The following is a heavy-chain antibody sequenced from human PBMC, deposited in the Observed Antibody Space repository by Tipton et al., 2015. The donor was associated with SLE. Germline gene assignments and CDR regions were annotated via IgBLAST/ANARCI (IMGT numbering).Heavy chain of an antibody. D-gene: IGHD2-2*01. CDR3: ARDPSWGLDY. Sequence: TLSLTCTVSGGSISTYYWSWIRQPPKQGLEWIGWIYHTGSTDYNPSLKSRVTISVDTSKNQFSLKLSSVTAADTAVYYCARDPSWGLDYWGQGTLVTVSS. CDR1: GGSISTYY. J-gene: IGHJ4*02. CDR2: IYHTGST. V-gene: IGHV4-59*12.